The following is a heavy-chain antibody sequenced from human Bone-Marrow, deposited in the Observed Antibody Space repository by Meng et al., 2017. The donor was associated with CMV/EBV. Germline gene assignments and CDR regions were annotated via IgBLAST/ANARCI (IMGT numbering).Heavy chain of an antibody. CDR2: IYYSGST. J-gene: IGHJ6*02. Sequence: SETLSLTCTVSGGSISSGDYYWSWIRQPPGKGLEWIGYIYYSGSTNYNPSLKSRVTISVDTSKNQFSLKLSSVTAADTAVYYCARDQQEPLAYGMDVWGQGTTVTVSS. V-gene: IGHV4-61*08. CDR3: ARDQQEPLAYGMDV. D-gene: IGHD1-1*01. CDR1: GGSISSGDYY.